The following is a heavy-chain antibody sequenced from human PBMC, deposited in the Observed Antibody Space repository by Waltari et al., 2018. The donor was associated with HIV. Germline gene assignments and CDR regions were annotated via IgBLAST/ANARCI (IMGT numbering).Heavy chain of an antibody. CDR3: ATEDAYGSGSYLDY. V-gene: IGHV3-15*01. J-gene: IGHJ4*02. CDR2: IKSDTDGGAT. D-gene: IGHD3-10*01. Sequence: EVQLVESGGGLVNPGGCLRLSCAASGISFKSAWMTWVRQAPGKGLEWVGRIKSDTDGGATDYTAVVKGRFTISRDDSKNILSLQMNNLRTDDTAVYFCATEDAYGSGSYLDYWGQGTLVTVSS. CDR1: GISFKSAW.